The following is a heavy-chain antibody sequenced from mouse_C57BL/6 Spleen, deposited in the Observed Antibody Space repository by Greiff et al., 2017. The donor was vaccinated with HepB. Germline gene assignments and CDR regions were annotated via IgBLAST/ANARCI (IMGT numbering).Heavy chain of an antibody. CDR3: TGYGSSYWYFDV. CDR2: IRLKSDNYAT. CDR1: GFTFSNYW. J-gene: IGHJ1*03. D-gene: IGHD1-1*01. V-gene: IGHV6-3*01. Sequence: DVQLQESGGGLVQPGGSMKLSCVASGFTFSNYWMNWVRQSPEKGLEWVAQIRLKSDNYATHYAESVKGRFTISRDDSKSSVYLQMNNLRAEDTGIYYCTGYGSSYWYFDVWGTGTTVTVSS.